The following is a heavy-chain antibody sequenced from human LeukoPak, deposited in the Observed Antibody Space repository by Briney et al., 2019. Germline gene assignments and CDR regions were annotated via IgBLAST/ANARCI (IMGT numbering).Heavy chain of an antibody. J-gene: IGHJ4*02. CDR1: GFTFSSYA. V-gene: IGHV3-64*01. Sequence: GSLRLSCAASGFTFSSYAIHWVRQAPGKGLEYVAAISSNGGSTFYANSVKGRFIVSRDNSKNTLSLQMGSLRTEDLAMYYCARRAPGFSSGWLDYWGQGTPVTVSS. CDR3: ARRAPGFSSGWLDY. D-gene: IGHD6-19*01. CDR2: ISSNGGST.